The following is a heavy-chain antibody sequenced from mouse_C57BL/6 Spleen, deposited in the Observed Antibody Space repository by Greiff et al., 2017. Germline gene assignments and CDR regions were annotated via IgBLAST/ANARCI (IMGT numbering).Heavy chain of an antibody. CDR1: GYTFTSYT. V-gene: IGHV1S26*01. Sequence: QVQLQQPGAELVMPGASVKLSCKASGYTFTSYTMHWVKQRPGQGLEWIGYINPSSGYTKYNQKFKDKATLTADKSSSTAYMQLSSLTSEDSAVYYCAGGEIYDGGMNYWGQGTTLTVSS. CDR3: AGGEIYDGGMNY. CDR2: INPSSGYT. J-gene: IGHJ2*01. D-gene: IGHD2-3*01.